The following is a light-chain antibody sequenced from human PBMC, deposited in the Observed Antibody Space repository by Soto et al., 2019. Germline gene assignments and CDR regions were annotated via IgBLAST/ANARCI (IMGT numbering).Light chain of an antibody. J-gene: IGKJ2*02. Sequence: EIVMTQSPATLSVSPGERATLSCRASQSVSSNLAWYQQKPGQAPRLLIYGASTRATGIPARFSGSGSGTEFTLTISSLQSEDFVVYYCQQYNNWPPCTFGQGTTLEIK. V-gene: IGKV3-15*01. CDR2: GAS. CDR1: QSVSSN. CDR3: QQYNNWPPCT.